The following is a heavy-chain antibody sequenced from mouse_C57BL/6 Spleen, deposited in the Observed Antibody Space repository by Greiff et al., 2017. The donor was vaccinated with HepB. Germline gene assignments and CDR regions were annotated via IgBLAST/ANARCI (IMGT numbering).Heavy chain of an antibody. V-gene: IGHV5-12*01. D-gene: IGHD2-13*01. CDR2: ISNGGGST. J-gene: IGHJ3*01. CDR3: ARRDYMAY. CDR1: GFTFSDYY. Sequence: EVKLVESGGGLVQPGGSLKLSCAASGFTFSDYYMYWVRQTPEKRLEWVAYISNGGGSTYYPDTVKGRFTISRDNAKNTLYLQMSRLKSEDTAMYYCARRDYMAYWGQGTLVTVSA.